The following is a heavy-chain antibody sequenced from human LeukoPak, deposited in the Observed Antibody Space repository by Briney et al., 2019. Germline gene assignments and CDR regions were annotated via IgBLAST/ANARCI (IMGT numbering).Heavy chain of an antibody. J-gene: IGHJ3*02. Sequence: SQTLSLTCIVPGASVGSNDYFWNWIRKPPGKGLEWIGRIYASGYTQYNPSLKSRVTMSLDRFKNQFSLNMNSVTAADSAVYFCARYREGYNYVPHALDMWGQGTVVSVS. CDR3: ARYREGYNYVPHALDM. CDR1: GASVGSNDYF. V-gene: IGHV4-61*02. D-gene: IGHD5-24*01. CDR2: IYASGYT.